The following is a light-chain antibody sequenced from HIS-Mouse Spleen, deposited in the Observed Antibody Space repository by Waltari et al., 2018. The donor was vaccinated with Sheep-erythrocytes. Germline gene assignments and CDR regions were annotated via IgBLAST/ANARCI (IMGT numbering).Light chain of an antibody. CDR2: DVS. CDR1: SSDVGCYNY. V-gene: IGLV2-14*03. Sequence: QSALTQPASVSGSPGPSLTISCTGTSSDVGCYNYVPWYQQHPGKAPKLMIYDVSNRPSGVSNRFSGSKSGNTASLTISGLQAEDEADYYCSSYTSSSSYVFGTGTKVTVL. CDR3: SSYTSSSSYV. J-gene: IGLJ1*01.